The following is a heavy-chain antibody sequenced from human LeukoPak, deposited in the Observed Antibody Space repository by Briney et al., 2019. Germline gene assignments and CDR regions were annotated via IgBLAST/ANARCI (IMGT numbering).Heavy chain of an antibody. D-gene: IGHD6-13*01. CDR1: GFTFSSYS. V-gene: IGHV3-21*01. CDR3: ARVGQQLVWSAFDI. Sequence: GGSLRLSCAASGFTFSSYSMNWVRQAPGKGLEWVSYISSSGSYIYYADSVKGRFTISRDNAKNLLYLQMNSLRAEDTAVYYCARVGQQLVWSAFDIWGQGTMVTVSS. CDR2: ISSSGSYI. J-gene: IGHJ3*02.